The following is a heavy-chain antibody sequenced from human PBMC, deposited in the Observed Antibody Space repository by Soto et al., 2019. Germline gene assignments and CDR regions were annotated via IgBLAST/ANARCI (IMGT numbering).Heavy chain of an antibody. D-gene: IGHD3-10*01. V-gene: IGHV3-48*01. CDR2: ISYSSSTI. Sequence: AGGSLRLCWAASGCTFSNYNMNWVRQAPGKGLEWVSDISYSSSTIYYADSVKGRFTISRDNAKNSLYLQMNSLRAEDTAVYYCSRDHGEGNYWGQGTLVTVSS. CDR3: SRDHGEGNY. J-gene: IGHJ4*02. CDR1: GCTFSNYN.